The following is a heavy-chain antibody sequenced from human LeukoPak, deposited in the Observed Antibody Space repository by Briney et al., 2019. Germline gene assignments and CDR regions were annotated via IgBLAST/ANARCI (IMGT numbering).Heavy chain of an antibody. V-gene: IGHV3-23*01. J-gene: IGHJ4*02. CDR3: AKDQTPYY. CDR1: GFTFSSYF. D-gene: IGHD4-23*01. Sequence: GGSLRLSCAASGFTFSSYFMSWVRQAPGKGLEWVSTIDVSGGSTYYADSVKGRFTISRDNSKNTLYLQMNSLRADDTAVYYCAKDQTPYYWGQGTLVTVSS. CDR2: IDVSGGST.